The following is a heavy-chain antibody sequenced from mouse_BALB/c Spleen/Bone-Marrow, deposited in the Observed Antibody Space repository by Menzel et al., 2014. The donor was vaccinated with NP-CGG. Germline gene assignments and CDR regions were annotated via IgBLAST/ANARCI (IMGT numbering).Heavy chain of an antibody. CDR3: ARGTVVADYYAMDY. CDR1: GYTFTSYW. J-gene: IGHJ4*01. V-gene: IGHV1-7*01. CDR2: INPSTGYT. D-gene: IGHD1-1*01. Sequence: QVQLKESGAELAKPGASVKMSCKASGYTFTSYWVHWVKQRPGQGLEWIGYINPSTGYTEYNQKFKDKATLTADKSSSTAYMQLSSLTSEDSAVYYCARGTVVADYYAMDYWGQGTSVTVSS.